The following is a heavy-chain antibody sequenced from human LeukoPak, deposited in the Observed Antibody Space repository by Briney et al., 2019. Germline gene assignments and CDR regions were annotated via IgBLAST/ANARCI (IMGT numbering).Heavy chain of an antibody. D-gene: IGHD2-2*01. Sequence: SETLSLTCTVSGGSISSGDYYWSWIRQPPGKGLEWIGYIYYSGSTYYNPSLKSRVTISVDTSKNQFSLKLSSVTAADTAVYYCARARDCSSTSCPRKRAFDIWGQGTMVTVSS. CDR3: ARARDCSSTSCPRKRAFDI. V-gene: IGHV4-30-4*08. J-gene: IGHJ3*02. CDR2: IYYSGST. CDR1: GGSISSGDYY.